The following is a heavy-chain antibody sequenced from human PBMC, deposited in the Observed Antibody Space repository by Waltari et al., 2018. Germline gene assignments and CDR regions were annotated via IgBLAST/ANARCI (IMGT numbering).Heavy chain of an antibody. D-gene: IGHD3-16*02. CDR3: ARATFGGVIVDY. Sequence: QVQLQESGPGLVKPSETLSLTCTVSGGSISSYSWSWIRQPPGKGLEWIGYIYYSGSTNYNPSLKSRVTISVDTSKNQFSLKLSSVTAADTAVYYCARATFGGVIVDYWGQGTLVTVSS. V-gene: IGHV4-59*01. CDR1: GGSISSYS. CDR2: IYYSGST. J-gene: IGHJ4*02.